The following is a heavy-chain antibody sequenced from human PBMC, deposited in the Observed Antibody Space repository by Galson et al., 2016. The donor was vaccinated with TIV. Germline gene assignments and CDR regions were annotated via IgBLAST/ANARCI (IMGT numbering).Heavy chain of an antibody. CDR1: GYIFTNYY. V-gene: IGHV1-2*02. Sequence: SVKVSCKASGYIFTNYYIHWVRQAPGQGLEWMGWINADSGGTIYAQKFQGRVAMTRDTTINTAYLELSGMKSAATAVYYCARVNWARAFDSWGQGALVTVSS. J-gene: IGHJ4*02. D-gene: IGHD7-27*01. CDR3: ARVNWARAFDS. CDR2: INADSGGT.